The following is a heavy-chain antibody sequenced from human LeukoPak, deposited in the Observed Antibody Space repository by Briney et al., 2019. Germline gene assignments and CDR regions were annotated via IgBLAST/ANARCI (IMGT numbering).Heavy chain of an antibody. CDR1: GGSISSYY. CDR2: IYYSGST. V-gene: IGHV4-59*01. J-gene: IGHJ6*03. D-gene: IGHD2-2*02. CDR3: ARGSHCSITSCYSQTYYYYYMDV. Sequence: SETLSLTCTVSGGSISSYYWSWIRQPPGKGLEWIGYIYYSGSTNYNPSLKSRVTISVDTSKNQFSLKLSSVTAAVTAVYYCARGSHCSITSCYSQTYYYYYMDVWGKGTTVTVSS.